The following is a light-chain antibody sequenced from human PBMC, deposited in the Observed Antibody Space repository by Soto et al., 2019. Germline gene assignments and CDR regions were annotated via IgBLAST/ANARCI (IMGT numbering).Light chain of an antibody. CDR1: SSDVGGYNF. CDR2: DVS. J-gene: IGLJ1*01. CDR3: SSYASSSTLV. V-gene: IGLV2-14*03. Sequence: QSALTQPASVSGSPGQSITISCTGTSSDVGGYNFVSWYQHHPGKVPKLIIYDVSYRPSGVSNRFSGSTSGITASLTISGLQAEDEADYYCSSYASSSTLVFGTGTKLTVL.